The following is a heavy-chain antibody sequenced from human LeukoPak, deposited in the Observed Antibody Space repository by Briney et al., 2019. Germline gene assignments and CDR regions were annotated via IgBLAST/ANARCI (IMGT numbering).Heavy chain of an antibody. J-gene: IGHJ3*02. D-gene: IGHD2-2*01. V-gene: IGHV3-23*01. CDR1: TFIFSDYA. Sequence: GGSLRLSCAASTFIFSDYAVTWVRQAPGKGLEWVSTISGGGDATYYAHSVKGRFAVSRDNSKKTLYLQLNSLRAEDTAVYYCTRDQRKYCSRTTCFVFDIWGQGTVVSVSS. CDR2: ISGGGDAT. CDR3: TRDQRKYCSRTTCFVFDI.